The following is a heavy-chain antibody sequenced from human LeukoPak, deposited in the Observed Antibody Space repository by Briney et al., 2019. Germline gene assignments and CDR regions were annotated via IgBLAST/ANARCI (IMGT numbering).Heavy chain of an antibody. J-gene: IGHJ5*01. D-gene: IGHD1-26*01. CDR3: ARDMGSYSGSYYDS. CDR2: ISSSGITM. CDR1: RFIFRSYD. V-gene: IGHV3-48*03. Sequence: GGSLRLSCAASRFIFRSYDMNWVRQAPGKGLEWVSYISSSGITMYYADFVKGRFTISRDNSKNSLYLQMNGLRAEDTAIYYCARDMGSYSGSYYDSWGQGTLVTVSS.